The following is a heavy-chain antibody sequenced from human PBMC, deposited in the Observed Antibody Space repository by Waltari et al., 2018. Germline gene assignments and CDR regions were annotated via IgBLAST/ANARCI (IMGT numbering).Heavy chain of an antibody. V-gene: IGHV1-2*02. CDR2: FNPNSGGT. CDR1: GYTFTGYY. Sequence: QVQLVQSGAEVKKPGASVKVSCKASGYTFTGYYIHWVRQAPGQGLQWMGWFNPNSGGTNDAQKFQGRVTMTRDTSVSTAYMELNRLRSDDTAVYYCAKYGMRGGWFDPWGQGTQVIVSS. CDR3: AKYGMRGGWFDP. J-gene: IGHJ5*02. D-gene: IGHD3-10*01.